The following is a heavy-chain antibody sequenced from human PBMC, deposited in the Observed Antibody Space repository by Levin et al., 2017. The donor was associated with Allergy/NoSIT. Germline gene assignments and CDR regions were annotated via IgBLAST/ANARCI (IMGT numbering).Heavy chain of an antibody. Sequence: GGSLRLSCAASGFIVSSNYMSWVRQAPGKGLEWVSVINSGGSTYYADSVKGRFTISRDNSKNTLYLQMNSLRAEDTAVYYCASSDTLDYWGQGTLVTVSS. CDR3: ASSDTLDY. CDR1: GFIVSSNY. CDR2: INSGGST. J-gene: IGHJ4*02. V-gene: IGHV3-66*01.